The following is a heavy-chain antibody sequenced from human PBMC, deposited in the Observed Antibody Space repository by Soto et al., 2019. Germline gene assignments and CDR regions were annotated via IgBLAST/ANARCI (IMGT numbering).Heavy chain of an antibody. CDR2: INAGNGNT. J-gene: IGHJ6*02. CDR3: ARDPNDSSVYYHLYYYGMDG. D-gene: IGHD3-22*01. V-gene: IGHV1-3*01. Sequence: QIQLMQSGAEVKKPGASVKVSCKASGYTFTSYGIHWVRQAPGQRLEWTGWINAGNGNTKYSEKFQGRVTITRDTSASTAYLELSSLRSEDTAVYYCARDPNDSSVYYHLYYYGMDGWGPGTTVTVSS. CDR1: GYTFTSYG.